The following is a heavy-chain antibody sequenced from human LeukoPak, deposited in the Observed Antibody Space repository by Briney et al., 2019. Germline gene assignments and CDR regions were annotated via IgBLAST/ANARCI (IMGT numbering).Heavy chain of an antibody. J-gene: IGHJ4*02. D-gene: IGHD3-10*01. CDR1: GFIVSTNY. CDR2: LYSGGTT. Sequence: GGSLRLSCAASGFIVSTNYMSWVRQAPGKGLEWVSVLYSGGTTYYADSVKGRFTISRDNSKNTLYLQMNSLRAEDTAVYYCAKIGAVTSRAFDYWGQGTLVTVSS. CDR3: AKIGAVTSRAFDY. V-gene: IGHV3-66*01.